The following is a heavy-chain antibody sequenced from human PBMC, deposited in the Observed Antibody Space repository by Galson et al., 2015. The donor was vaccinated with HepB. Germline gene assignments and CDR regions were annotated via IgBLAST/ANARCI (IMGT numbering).Heavy chain of an antibody. V-gene: IGHV4-59*01. CDR3: ARSRVVPAAYFDY. Sequence: LSLTCTVSGGSISSYYWSWIRQPPGKGLEWIGYIYYSGSTNYNPSLKSRVTISVDTSKNQFSLKLSSVTAADTAVYYCARSRVVPAAYFDYWGQGTLVTVSS. D-gene: IGHD2-2*01. CDR1: GGSISSYY. CDR2: IYYSGST. J-gene: IGHJ4*02.